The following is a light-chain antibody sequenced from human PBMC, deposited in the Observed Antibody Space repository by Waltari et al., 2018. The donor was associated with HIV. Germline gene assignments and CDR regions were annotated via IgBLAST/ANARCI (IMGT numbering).Light chain of an antibody. V-gene: IGKV3-15*01. J-gene: IGKJ2*01. CDR3: QQYNNWPPYT. Sequence: EIVLTQSPATLSVSPGERATLSCRASQSVSSNLAWYQQKPGQAPRLLIVGASTRATGIPARFSGSGSGTEFTRTISSLQSEDFAVYYCQQYNNWPPYTFGQGTKLEIK. CDR1: QSVSSN. CDR2: GAS.